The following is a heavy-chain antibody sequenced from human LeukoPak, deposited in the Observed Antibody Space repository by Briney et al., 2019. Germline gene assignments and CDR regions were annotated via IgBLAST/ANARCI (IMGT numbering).Heavy chain of an antibody. Sequence: GASVKVSCKASGYTFTSYGISWVRQAPGQGLEWMGWISAYNGNTNYAQKLQGRVTMTTDTSTSTAYMELRSLRSDDTAVYYCARDWVSGYYDSSGKNAFDIWGQGTMVTVSS. D-gene: IGHD3-22*01. CDR1: GYTFTSYG. J-gene: IGHJ3*02. V-gene: IGHV1-18*01. CDR3: ARDWVSGYYDSSGKNAFDI. CDR2: ISAYNGNT.